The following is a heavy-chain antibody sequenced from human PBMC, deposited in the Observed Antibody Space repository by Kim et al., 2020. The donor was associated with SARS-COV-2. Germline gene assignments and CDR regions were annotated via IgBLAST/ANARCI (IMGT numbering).Heavy chain of an antibody. V-gene: IGHV4-39*01. J-gene: IGHJ5*02. CDR2: IYYNGNT. CDR1: GGSISTSTYY. CDR3: ARIGKAAVGGITYNWFDP. D-gene: IGHD6-13*01. Sequence: SETLSLTCTVSGGSISTSTYYWGWIRQPPGKGLEWMGTIYYNGNTYDNLSLKSRVTISVDTSKNQFSLKLRSVTAADTAVYYCARIGKAAVGGITYNWFDPWGQGTLVTVSS.